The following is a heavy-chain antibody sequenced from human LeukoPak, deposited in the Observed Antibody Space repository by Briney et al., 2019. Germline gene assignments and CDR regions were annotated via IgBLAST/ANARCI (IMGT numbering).Heavy chain of an antibody. V-gene: IGHV3-30*04. CDR1: GFTFSSYA. J-gene: IGHJ6*03. Sequence: GGSLRLSCAASGFTFSSYAMHWVRQAPGKGLEWVAVISYDGSNKYYADSVKGRFTISRDNSKNTLYLQMNSLRAEDTAVYYWARDQDCSSTSCSMHYYYMDVCGKGTTVTVSS. CDR2: ISYDGSNK. D-gene: IGHD2-2*01. CDR3: ARDQDCSSTSCSMHYYYMDV.